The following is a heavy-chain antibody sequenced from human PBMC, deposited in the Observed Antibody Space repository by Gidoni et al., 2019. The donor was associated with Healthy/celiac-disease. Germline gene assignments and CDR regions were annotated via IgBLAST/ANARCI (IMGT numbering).Heavy chain of an antibody. CDR2: IIPIFGTA. D-gene: IGHD3-3*01. CDR1: GGTFSSYA. V-gene: IGHV1-69*01. CDR3: ARDSGFWSGYYVRDPTNNWFDP. Sequence: QVQLVQSGAEVKKPGSSVKVSCKASGGTFSSYAISWVRQAPGQGLEWMGGIIPIFGTANYAQKFQGRVTITADESTSTAYMELSSLRSEDTAVYYCARDSGFWSGYYVRDPTNNWFDPWGQGTLVTVSS. J-gene: IGHJ5*02.